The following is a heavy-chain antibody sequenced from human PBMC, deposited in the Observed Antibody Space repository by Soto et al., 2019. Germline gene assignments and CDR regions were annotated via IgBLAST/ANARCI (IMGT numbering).Heavy chain of an antibody. V-gene: IGHV4-61*01. CDR2: MFYSGST. D-gene: IGHD3-3*01. CDR3: ARHEGRFYDPNFDY. CDR1: GDSVSRGSYF. J-gene: IGHJ4*02. Sequence: PSETLSLTCTVSGDSVSRGSYFWSWIRQPPGKGLEWIGYMFYSGSTNYNPSLKSRVTISIDMSKNQFSLKLSSVTAADTAVYYCARHEGRFYDPNFDYWGQGIMVTVSS.